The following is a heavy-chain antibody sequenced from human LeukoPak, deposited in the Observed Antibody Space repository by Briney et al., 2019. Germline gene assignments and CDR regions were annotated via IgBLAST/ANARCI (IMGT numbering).Heavy chain of an antibody. CDR2: IYYSGST. V-gene: IGHV4-61*05. CDR3: ARLYGSGSYRGYYYYYMDV. CDR1: GGSIRSNSYY. J-gene: IGHJ6*03. D-gene: IGHD3-10*01. Sequence: SETLSLTCSVSGGSIRSNSYYWGWVRQPPGKGLEWIGYIYYSGSTNYNPSLKSRVTISVDTSKNQFSLKLSSVTAADTAVYYCARLYGSGSYRGYYYYYMDVWGKGTTVTISS.